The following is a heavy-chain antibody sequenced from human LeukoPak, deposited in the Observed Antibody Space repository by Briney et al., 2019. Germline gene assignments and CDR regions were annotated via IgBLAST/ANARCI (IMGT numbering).Heavy chain of an antibody. Sequence: PGGSLRLSCAASGFTFSSYWMTWVRQAPGKGLEWVANIKQDGNEKYYVDSVKGRFTISRDNPKNSLYLQMNSLRAEDTAVYYCARVSYSSRALWGQGTVVTVSS. CDR2: IKQDGNEK. J-gene: IGHJ3*01. CDR3: ARVSYSSRAL. CDR1: GFTFSSYW. D-gene: IGHD6-13*01. V-gene: IGHV3-7*01.